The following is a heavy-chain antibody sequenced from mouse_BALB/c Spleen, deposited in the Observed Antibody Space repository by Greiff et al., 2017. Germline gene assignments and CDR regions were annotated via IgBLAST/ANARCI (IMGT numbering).Heavy chain of an antibody. J-gene: IGHJ2*01. CDR1: GFTFTDYY. CDR2: IRNKANGYTT. V-gene: IGHV7-3*02. D-gene: IGHD1-1*01. Sequence: EVQVVESGGGLVQPGGSLRLSCATSGFTFTDYYMSWVRQPPGKALEWLGFIRNKANGYTTEYSASVKGRFTISRDNSQSILYLQMNTLRAEDSATYYCARELLPFDYWGQGTTLTVSS. CDR3: ARELLPFDY.